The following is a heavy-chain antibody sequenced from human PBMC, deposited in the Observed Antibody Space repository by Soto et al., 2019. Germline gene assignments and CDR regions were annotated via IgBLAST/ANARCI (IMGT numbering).Heavy chain of an antibody. Sequence: SETLSLTCTVSGGSISSYYWSWIRQPPGKGLEWIGYIYYSGSTNYNPSLKSRVTISVDTSKNQFSLKLSSVTAADTAVYYCARTLEDYYGSGSEYYYYYMDVWGKGTTVTVSS. CDR2: IYYSGST. V-gene: IGHV4-59*08. D-gene: IGHD3-10*01. J-gene: IGHJ6*03. CDR3: ARTLEDYYGSGSEYYYYYMDV. CDR1: GGSISSYY.